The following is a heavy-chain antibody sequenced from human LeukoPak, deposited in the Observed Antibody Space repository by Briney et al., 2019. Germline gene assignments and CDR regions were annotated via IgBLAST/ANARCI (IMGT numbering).Heavy chain of an antibody. V-gene: IGHV4-61*02. Sequence: SETLSLTCTVSGGSISSGSYYWSWIRQPAGKGLEWIGRIYTSGSTNYNPSLKSRVTISVDTSKNQFSLKLSSVTAADTAVYYCAREPNPVVVPAAGYYMDVWGKGTTVTVSS. D-gene: IGHD2-2*01. CDR3: AREPNPVVVPAAGYYMDV. CDR2: IYTSGST. CDR1: GGSISSGSYY. J-gene: IGHJ6*03.